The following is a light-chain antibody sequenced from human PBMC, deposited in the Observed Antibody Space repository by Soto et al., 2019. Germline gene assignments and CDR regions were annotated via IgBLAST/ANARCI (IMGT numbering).Light chain of an antibody. J-gene: IGKJ1*01. CDR2: DAS. CDR1: QRISTW. Sequence: IKMTQSPSTLSASVGDRVTITCRASQRISTWLAWYQQKPGRAPKLLIYDASTLESGVPSRFSGSGSGTEFILTISSLQPDDFATYYCQQYKSYPPTFGQGTKVDI. V-gene: IGKV1-5*01. CDR3: QQYKSYPPT.